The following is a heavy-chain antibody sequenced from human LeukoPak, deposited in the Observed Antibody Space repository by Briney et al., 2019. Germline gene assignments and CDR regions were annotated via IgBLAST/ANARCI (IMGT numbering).Heavy chain of an antibody. J-gene: IGHJ4*02. CDR1: GGSFSGYY. CDR2: INHSGST. V-gene: IGHV4-34*01. Sequence: NPSETLSLTCAVYGGSFSGYYWSWIRQPPGKGLEWIGEINHSGSTNYNPSLKSRVTISVDTSKNQFSLKLSSVTAADTAVYYCVRDLDRLWGQGTLVTVSS. CDR3: VRDLDRL.